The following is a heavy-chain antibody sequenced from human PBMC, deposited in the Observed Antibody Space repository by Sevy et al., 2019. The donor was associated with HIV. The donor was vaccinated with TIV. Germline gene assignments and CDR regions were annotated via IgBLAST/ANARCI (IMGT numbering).Heavy chain of an antibody. V-gene: IGHV1-2*02. CDR3: ARVPLEGYYDSSGYPRNWFDP. CDR1: GYTFTGYY. D-gene: IGHD3-22*01. J-gene: IGHJ5*02. Sequence: ASVKVSCKASGYTFTGYYMRWVRQAPGQGLEWMGWINPNSGGTNYAQKFQGRVTMTRDTSISTAYMELSRLRSDDTAVYYCARVPLEGYYDSSGYPRNWFDPWGQGTLVTVSS. CDR2: INPNSGGT.